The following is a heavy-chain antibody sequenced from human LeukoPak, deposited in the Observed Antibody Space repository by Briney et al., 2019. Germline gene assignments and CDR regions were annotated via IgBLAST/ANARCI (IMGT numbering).Heavy chain of an antibody. CDR1: GYTFTKYG. J-gene: IGHJ4*02. D-gene: IGHD4-17*01. Sequence: GASVKVSCKASGYTFTKYGITWVRQAPGQGPEWVGWISAYNGHTESAQKFQGRVTMTTDTSTNTAYMELRSLRSDDTAVYYCARTGIDYGGYGLLDYWGQGSLVTVSS. CDR3: ARTGIDYGGYGLLDY. V-gene: IGHV1-18*01. CDR2: ISAYNGHT.